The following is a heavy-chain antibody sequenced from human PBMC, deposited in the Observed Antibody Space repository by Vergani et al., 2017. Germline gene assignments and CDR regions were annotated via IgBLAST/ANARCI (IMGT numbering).Heavy chain of an antibody. CDR1: GFTFSSYA. V-gene: IGHV3-30*07. CDR3: AKEDYGDRFDY. CDR2: ISYDGSNK. D-gene: IGHD4-17*01. J-gene: IGHJ4*02. Sequence: QVQLVESGGGVVQPGRSLRLSCAASGFTFSSYAMHWVRQAPGKGLEWVAVISYDGSNKYYADSVKGRFTISRDNSKNTLYLQMNSLRAEDTAVYYCAKEDYGDRFDYWGQGTLVTVSS.